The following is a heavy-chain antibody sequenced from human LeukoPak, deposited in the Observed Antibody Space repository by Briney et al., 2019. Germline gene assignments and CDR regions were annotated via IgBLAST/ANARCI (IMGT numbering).Heavy chain of an antibody. V-gene: IGHV4-59*01. D-gene: IGHD3-10*01. CDR3: ARIYGSGSYVDY. CDR2: IFYSGTT. J-gene: IGHJ4*02. Sequence: SETRSLTCTVSGGSISSYCWTWIRQPPGKGLEGSGYIFYSGTTNYHPSLKSRVTISEDTSKNQFFLKLSPVTDADTAVYYWARIYGSGSYVDYWGQGTLVTVSS. CDR1: GGSISSYC.